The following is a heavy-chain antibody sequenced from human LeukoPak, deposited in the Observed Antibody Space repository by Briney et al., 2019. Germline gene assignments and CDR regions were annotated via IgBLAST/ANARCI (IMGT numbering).Heavy chain of an antibody. CDR3: ARDGVSRYAFDI. Sequence: PSETLSVICAVYGGSFSGYYWSWIRQPPGKGLEWIGEINHSGSTNYNPSLKSRVTISVDTSKNQFSLKLSSVTAADTAVYYCARDGVSRYAFDIWGQGTMVTVSS. J-gene: IGHJ3*02. D-gene: IGHD2-21*01. CDR1: GGSFSGYY. CDR2: INHSGST. V-gene: IGHV4-34*01.